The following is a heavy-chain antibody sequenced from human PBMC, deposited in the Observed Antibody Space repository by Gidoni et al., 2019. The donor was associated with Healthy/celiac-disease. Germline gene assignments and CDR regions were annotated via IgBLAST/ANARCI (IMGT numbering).Heavy chain of an antibody. CDR2: ISYDGSNK. CDR3: AKPIITMVRGVKSYYYYYGMDV. V-gene: IGHV3-30*18. J-gene: IGHJ6*02. Sequence: QVQLVESAGGVVQPGMSLRLSCAASGFTFSSYGMHWVRQAPGKGLEWVAVISYDGSNKYYADSVKGRFTISRDNSKNTLYLQMNSLRAEDTAVYYCAKPIITMVRGVKSYYYYYGMDVWGQGTTVTVSS. D-gene: IGHD3-10*01. CDR1: GFTFSSYG.